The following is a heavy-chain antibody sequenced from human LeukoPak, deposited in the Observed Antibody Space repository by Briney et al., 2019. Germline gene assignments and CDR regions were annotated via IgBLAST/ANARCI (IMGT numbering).Heavy chain of an antibody. CDR3: AKEFTGGWPFDS. CDR1: GFTFSSYA. J-gene: IGHJ4*02. CDR2: INGGGDAT. Sequence: GGSLRLSCEVSGFTFSSYAMHWVRQAPGKGLEWVSSINGGGDATYYAHSVKGRFTVSRDNSKNTLYLQMNRLRVEDTAIYYCAKEFTGGWPFDSWGQGTLVTVSS. V-gene: IGHV3-23*01. D-gene: IGHD6-19*01.